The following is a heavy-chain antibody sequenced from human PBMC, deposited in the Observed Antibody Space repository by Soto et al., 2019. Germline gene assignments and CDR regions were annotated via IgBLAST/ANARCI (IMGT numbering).Heavy chain of an antibody. D-gene: IGHD6-13*01. Sequence: QVQLGQSGTEVKKPGASVKVSCKASGYTFTNYGISWVRQAPGQGLEWLAWINTYNGHTKYAQKLQGRVTLTTDTSTSTAYMELRSLRSDDTAVYYCARDLLYSSRSTVRFDIWGQGTMVTVSS. J-gene: IGHJ3*02. CDR1: GYTFTNYG. CDR2: INTYNGHT. V-gene: IGHV1-18*01. CDR3: ARDLLYSSRSTVRFDI.